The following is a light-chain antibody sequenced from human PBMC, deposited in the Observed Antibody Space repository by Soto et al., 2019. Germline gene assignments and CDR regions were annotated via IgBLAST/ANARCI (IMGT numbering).Light chain of an antibody. CDR2: DVN. CDR1: SSDVGGYNY. CDR3: SSYTSSVS. V-gene: IGLV2-14*01. J-gene: IGLJ2*01. Sequence: QSALTQPASVSGSPGQSITISCTGTSSDVGGYNYVSWYQQHPGKAPKLMIYDVNTRPSGVSNRSSGYKSGNTASLTISGLQAEDEADYYCSSYTSSVSFGGGTKLTVL.